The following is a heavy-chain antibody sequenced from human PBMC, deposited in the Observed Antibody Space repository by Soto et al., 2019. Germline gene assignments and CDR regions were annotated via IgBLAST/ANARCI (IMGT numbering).Heavy chain of an antibody. V-gene: IGHV4-34*01. J-gene: IGHJ5*02. Sequence: QVQLPQWGAGLLKPSETLSLTCAVYGGSFGDDYWSWIRQPPGKGLEWIGEINHSGSTNYNPSLKSRVTISVDTSKNQFSRRLSSVTAADTAVYYCARGGAPSRGGNFARFDPWGQGTLVTVSS. CDR3: ARGGAPSRGGNFARFDP. CDR2: INHSGST. D-gene: IGHD1-26*01. CDR1: GGSFGDDY.